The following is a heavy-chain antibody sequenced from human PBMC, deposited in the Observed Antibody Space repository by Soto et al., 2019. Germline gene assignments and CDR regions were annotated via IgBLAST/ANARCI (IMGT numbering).Heavy chain of an antibody. V-gene: IGHV2-26*01. D-gene: IGHD6-13*01. Sequence: QVTVKESGPVLVKPTETLTLTCTVSAFSLSNAGLGVTWIRQPPGKALGWLAHISSNYEKSYSTSLKSRLTISKDTCKSQVVLTMTNMYPVDTATYYCEATYSTSWYWFDTWGQGTLVTVSS. J-gene: IGHJ5*02. CDR3: EATYSTSWYWFDT. CDR1: AFSLSNAGLG. CDR2: ISSNYEK.